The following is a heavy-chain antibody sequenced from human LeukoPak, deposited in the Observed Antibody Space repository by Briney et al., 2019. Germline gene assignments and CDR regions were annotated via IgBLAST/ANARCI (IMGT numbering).Heavy chain of an antibody. D-gene: IGHD2-15*01. V-gene: IGHV3-21*01. CDR2: ISGTSKYI. Sequence: GGSLRLSCAASGFTFSYYTMHWVRQAPGKGLEWVSSISGTSKYIYYEDSLKGRFTVSRDNADNSLSLHIASLRGDDTAVYYCAREGLTSVIAFDSWGQGALVTVSS. CDR3: AREGLTSVIAFDS. J-gene: IGHJ5*01. CDR1: GFTFSYYT.